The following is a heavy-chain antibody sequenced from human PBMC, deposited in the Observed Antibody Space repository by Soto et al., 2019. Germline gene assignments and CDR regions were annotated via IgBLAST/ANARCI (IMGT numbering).Heavy chain of an antibody. V-gene: IGHV1-3*01. CDR1: GYTFSTYE. Sequence: QVQLVQSGAEVKKPGASVKVSCEASGYTFSTYEMHWVRQAPGQRPEWMGWINGGNGKSKYSETLQGRVTFTRDTAASTANMELTSLRSEETAVYYCARGGGATFTHYYYYMDVWGTGTTVTVSS. CDR3: ARGGGATFTHYYYYMDV. D-gene: IGHD1-26*01. CDR2: INGGNGKS. J-gene: IGHJ6*03.